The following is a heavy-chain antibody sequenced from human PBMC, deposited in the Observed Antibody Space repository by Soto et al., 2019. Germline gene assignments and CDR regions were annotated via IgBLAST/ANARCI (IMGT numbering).Heavy chain of an antibody. CDR1: GGSISSSSYY. D-gene: IGHD6-13*01. CDR3: ARLTTPYSSSWKRDY. Sequence: SETLSLPCTVSGGSISSSSYYWGWIRQPPGKGLEWIGSIYYSGSTYYNPSLKSRVTISVDTSKNQFSLKLSSVTAADTAVYYCARLTTPYSSSWKRDYWGQGTRVTVSS. J-gene: IGHJ4*02. CDR2: IYYSGST. V-gene: IGHV4-39*01.